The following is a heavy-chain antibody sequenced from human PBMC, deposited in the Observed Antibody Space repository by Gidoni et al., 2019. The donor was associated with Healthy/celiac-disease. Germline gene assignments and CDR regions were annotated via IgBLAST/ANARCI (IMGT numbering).Heavy chain of an antibody. V-gene: IGHV4-38-2*02. D-gene: IGHD6-19*01. J-gene: IGHJ4*02. CDR1: GYSISSGYY. CDR2: IYHSGST. Sequence: QVQLQESGPGLVKPSETLSLTCAVAGYSISSGYYWGWIRQPPGKGLEWIGSIYHSGSTYYNPSLKSRVTISVDTSKNQFSLKLSSVTAADTAVYYCARDLLAVAGVDYWGQGTLVTVSS. CDR3: ARDLLAVAGVDY.